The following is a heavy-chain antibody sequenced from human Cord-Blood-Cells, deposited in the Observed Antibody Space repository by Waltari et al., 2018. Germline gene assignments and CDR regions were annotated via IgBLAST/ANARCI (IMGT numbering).Heavy chain of an antibody. CDR2: IIPILGIA. Sequence: QVQLVQSGAEVKKPGSSVKVSCKASGGTFSRAAHTLVRQAPGQGLEWMGGIIPILGIANYAQKFQGRVTITADESTSTAYMELSSLRSEDTAVYYCARGGVGGYYNYWGQGTLVTVSS. J-gene: IGHJ4*02. CDR1: GGTFSRAA. D-gene: IGHD3-22*01. V-gene: IGHV1-69*04. CDR3: ARGGVGGYYNY.